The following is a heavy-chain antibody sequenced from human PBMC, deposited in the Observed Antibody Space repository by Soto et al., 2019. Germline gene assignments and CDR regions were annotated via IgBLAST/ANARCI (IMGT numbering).Heavy chain of an antibody. D-gene: IGHD3-16*01. Sequence: SETLSLTCVVSGGSVTSGGHSWSWIRQAPGKGLEWVGSIYQIQYAYYSPSLRTRVAISLDRSNNQVSLRMTSVTPTDTAIYYCARGQAGLGELWQNYLGQGTLVTVSS. J-gene: IGHJ4*02. CDR3: ARGQAGLGELWQNY. V-gene: IGHV4-30-2*01. CDR1: GGSVTSGGHS. CDR2: IYQIQYA.